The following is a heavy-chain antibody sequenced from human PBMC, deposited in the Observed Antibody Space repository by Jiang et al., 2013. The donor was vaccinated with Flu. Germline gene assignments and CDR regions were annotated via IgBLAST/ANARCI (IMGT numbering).Heavy chain of an antibody. Sequence: GSGLVKPSETLSLTCSVSGGSISGYYWNWIRQSPGKGLEWIGYVDNSGGTNYNPSLRSRVTISIDTSKDQFSLKLSSVTAADTATYYCARTRKTTTVAPQSRYFDLWGRGTLVAVSS. D-gene: IGHD6-19*01. V-gene: IGHV4-59*08. CDR2: VDNSGGT. CDR3: ARTRKTTTVAPQSRYFDL. J-gene: IGHJ2*01. CDR1: GGSISGYY.